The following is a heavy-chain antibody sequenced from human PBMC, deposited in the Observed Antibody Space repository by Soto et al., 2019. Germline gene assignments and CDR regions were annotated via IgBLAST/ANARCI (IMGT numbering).Heavy chain of an antibody. CDR1: GGPINSGDYY. CDR3: ARDRYYGSGTYYNFYSGMDV. J-gene: IGHJ6*02. V-gene: IGHV4-30-4*01. D-gene: IGHD3-10*01. CDR2: IFHSGST. Sequence: KTSETLSLTCTVSGGPINSGDYYWTWVRQPPGKGLEWIGNIFHSGSTYYTPSLQSRVTISLDTSKNHFSLKLSSVTPADTAVYYCARDRYYGSGTYYNFYSGMDVWGQGTTVTVSS.